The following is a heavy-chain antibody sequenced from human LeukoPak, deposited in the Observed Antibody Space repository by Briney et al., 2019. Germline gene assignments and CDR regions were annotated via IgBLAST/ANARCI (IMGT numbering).Heavy chain of an antibody. D-gene: IGHD3-22*01. CDR2: IYYSGST. Sequence: SETLSLTCTVSGVSISSGDYYWSWIRQPPGKGLEWIGYIYYSGSTYYNPSLKSRVTISVDTSKNQFSLKLSSVTAADTAVYYRARVLVDSSGYYITHYFDYWGQGTLVTVSS. J-gene: IGHJ4*02. V-gene: IGHV4-30-4*01. CDR3: ARVLVDSSGYYITHYFDY. CDR1: GVSISSGDYY.